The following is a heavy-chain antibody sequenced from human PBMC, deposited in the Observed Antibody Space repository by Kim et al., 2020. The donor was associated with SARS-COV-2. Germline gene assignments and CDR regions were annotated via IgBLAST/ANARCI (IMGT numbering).Heavy chain of an antibody. J-gene: IGHJ5*02. CDR3: AKDGEQWLVGNWFDP. Sequence: GGSLRLSCAASGFTFSSYAMSWVRQAPGKGLEWVSAISGSGGSTYYADSVKGRFTISRDNSKNTLYLQMNSLRAEDTAVYYCAKDGEQWLVGNWFDPWGQGTLVTVSS. V-gene: IGHV3-23*01. CDR2: ISGSGGST. CDR1: GFTFSSYA. D-gene: IGHD6-19*01.